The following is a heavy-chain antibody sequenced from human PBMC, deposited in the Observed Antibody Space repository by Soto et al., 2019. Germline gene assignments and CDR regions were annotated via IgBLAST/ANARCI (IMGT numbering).Heavy chain of an antibody. CDR2: LTSGGNT. CDR1: GFTFSDYA. CDR3: AKDFRRRGSGYDLGDY. J-gene: IGHJ4*02. D-gene: IGHD5-12*01. Sequence: EVPMLESGGGLVQPGGSLRLACAASGFTFSDYAMNWVRQAAGRGLEWVTALTSGGNTNYAYSVRGRFTVSRDNSKNTLCLQMNSVRGEDTAVYYCAKDFRRRGSGYDLGDYCGQGTLVTVSS. V-gene: IGHV3-23*01.